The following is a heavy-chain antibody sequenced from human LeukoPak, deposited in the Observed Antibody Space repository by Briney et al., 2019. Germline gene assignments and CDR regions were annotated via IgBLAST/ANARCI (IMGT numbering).Heavy chain of an antibody. V-gene: IGHV3-11*06. CDR1: GFNFIDYS. CDR2: IGISSGNT. Sequence: GGSLRLSCAASGFNFIDYSMSWVRQAPGKGLEWISYIGISSGNTKYADSVKGRFTISRDKARNSLYLQMNSLRVVDTAMYYCARDHRYAFDNWGHGTLVTVSS. J-gene: IGHJ4*01. CDR3: ARDHRYAFDN. D-gene: IGHD5-12*01.